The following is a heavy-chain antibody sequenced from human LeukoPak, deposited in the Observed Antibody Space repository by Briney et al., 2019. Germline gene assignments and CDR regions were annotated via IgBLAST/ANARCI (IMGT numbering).Heavy chain of an antibody. CDR3: ASLSPTAAMFCWWCGATYYYYYMDV. Sequence: SVKVSCKVSGYTLTELSMHWVRQAPGKGLEWMGGIIPIFGTANYAQKFQGRVTITADKSTSTAYMELSSLRSEDTAVYYCASLSPTAAMFCWWCGATYYYYYMDVWGKGTTVTVSS. V-gene: IGHV1-69*06. CDR2: IIPIFGTA. CDR1: GYTLTELS. J-gene: IGHJ6*03. D-gene: IGHD2-2*01.